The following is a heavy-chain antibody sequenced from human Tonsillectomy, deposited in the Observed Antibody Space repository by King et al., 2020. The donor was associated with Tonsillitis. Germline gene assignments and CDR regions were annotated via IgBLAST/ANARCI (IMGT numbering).Heavy chain of an antibody. D-gene: IGHD6-13*01. V-gene: IGHV3-30*18. CDR2: ISYDGSNK. CDR1: GFTFNIYG. CDR3: AKALHLLRQLVLYYYSRMDV. J-gene: IGHJ6*02. Sequence: VQLVESGGGVVQPGRSLRLSCAASGFTFNIYGMHWVRQAPGKGLEWVAVISYDGSNKYYADSVKGRFTISRDNSKNTLYLQMNSLRAEDTAVYYCAKALHLLRQLVLYYYSRMDVCRHGPTVTVSS.